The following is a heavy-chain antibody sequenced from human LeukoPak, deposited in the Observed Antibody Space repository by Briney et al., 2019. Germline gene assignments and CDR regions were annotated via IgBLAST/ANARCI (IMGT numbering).Heavy chain of an antibody. Sequence: GGSLRLSCAASGFTFSSYAMSWVRQAPGKGLEWVSAISGSGGSTYYADSVKGRFTISRDNSKNTLYLQMNSLRAEDTAVYYCAKDDAVTWLSDPPYYFDYWGQGTLVTVSS. D-gene: IGHD4-17*01. V-gene: IGHV3-23*01. CDR3: AKDDAVTWLSDPPYYFDY. CDR2: ISGSGGST. J-gene: IGHJ4*02. CDR1: GFTFSSYA.